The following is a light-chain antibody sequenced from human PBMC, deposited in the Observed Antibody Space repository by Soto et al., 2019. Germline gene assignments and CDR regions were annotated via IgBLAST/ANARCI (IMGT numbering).Light chain of an antibody. CDR2: GAS. CDR1: QSVSSN. V-gene: IGKV3D-15*01. Sequence: EIVMTQSPAILSVSPGERATLSCGASQSVSSNLAWHQQKPGQAPRLLIYGASTRSTGVPARFSGSGSGTEFTLTISSLQSEDFAVYYCHQYNSWPYTFGQGTKVEIK. J-gene: IGKJ2*01. CDR3: HQYNSWPYT.